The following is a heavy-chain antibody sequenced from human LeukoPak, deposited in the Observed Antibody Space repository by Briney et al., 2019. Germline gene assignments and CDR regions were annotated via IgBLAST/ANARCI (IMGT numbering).Heavy chain of an antibody. Sequence: PGGSLRLSCAASGFTFSSYWMSRVRQAPGKGLEWVANIKQDGSEKYYVDSVEGRFTISRDNAKNSLYLQMNSLRAEDTAVYYCARHHGASSSWYEGFDYWGQGTLVTVSS. CDR3: ARHHGASSSWYEGFDY. J-gene: IGHJ4*02. CDR2: IKQDGSEK. D-gene: IGHD6-13*01. CDR1: GFTFSSYW. V-gene: IGHV3-7*04.